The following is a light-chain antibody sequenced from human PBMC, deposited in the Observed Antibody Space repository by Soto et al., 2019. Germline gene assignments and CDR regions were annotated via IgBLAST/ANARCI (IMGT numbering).Light chain of an antibody. V-gene: IGKV3-11*01. CDR2: DAS. J-gene: IGKJ5*01. Sequence: EIVLTQSPATLSLSPGERATLSCRASQSVRSYLAWYQQKPGQAPRLLIYDASNRATGIPTRFSGSGSGTDFTISISSLEPEDFAVYYCQQRSNWPITFGQGTRLEIK. CDR1: QSVRSY. CDR3: QQRSNWPIT.